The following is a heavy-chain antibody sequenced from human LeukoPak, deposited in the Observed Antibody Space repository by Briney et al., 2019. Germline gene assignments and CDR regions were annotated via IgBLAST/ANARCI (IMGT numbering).Heavy chain of an antibody. Sequence: ASVKVSCKASGYTFTSYGISWVRQAPGQGLEWMGWISAYNGNTNYAQKLQGRVTMTTDTSTGTAYMELKSLRSDDTAVYYCARNKLLTSYYGSGSPPYYMDVWGKGTTVTVSS. CDR2: ISAYNGNT. V-gene: IGHV1-18*01. CDR1: GYTFTSYG. J-gene: IGHJ6*03. CDR3: ARNKLLTSYYGSGSPPYYMDV. D-gene: IGHD3-10*01.